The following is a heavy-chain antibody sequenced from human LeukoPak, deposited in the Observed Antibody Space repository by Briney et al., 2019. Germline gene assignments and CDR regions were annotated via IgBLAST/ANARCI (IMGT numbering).Heavy chain of an antibody. CDR1: GFTVSTNY. D-gene: IGHD2/OR15-2a*01. CDR3: ARNEYETLDY. V-gene: IGHV3-53*01. Sequence: GGSLRLSCAASGFTVSTNYMSWVRQAPGKGLEWVSIIYSGGSTSYADSVRGRFTISRDNSKNTLYLQMNSLRAEDTALYYCARNEYETLDYWGQGTLVTVSS. J-gene: IGHJ4*02. CDR2: IYSGGST.